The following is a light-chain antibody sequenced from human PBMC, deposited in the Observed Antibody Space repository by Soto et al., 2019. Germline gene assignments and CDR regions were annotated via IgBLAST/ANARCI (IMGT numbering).Light chain of an antibody. CDR2: GAS. CDR3: QQYDNSPLT. V-gene: IGKV3-20*01. Sequence: EIVLTQSPGTLSLSPGDRATLSCSASQSVSSSYLAWYQQKPGQAPRLLIYGASNRATGIPDRFSGSGSGTDFTLTISRLEPEDFAVYYCQQYDNSPLTFGGGTKVDIK. J-gene: IGKJ4*01. CDR1: QSVSSSY.